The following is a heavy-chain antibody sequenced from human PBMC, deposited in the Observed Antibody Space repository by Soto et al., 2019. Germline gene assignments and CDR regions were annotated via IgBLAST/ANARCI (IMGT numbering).Heavy chain of an antibody. J-gene: IGHJ3*02. CDR3: TASSGWYNAFDI. CDR2: ISGSGGST. CDR1: GFTFSSYA. Sequence: GESLKISCAASGFTFSSYAMSWVRQAPGKGLEWVSAISGSGGSTYYADSVKGRFTISRDNSKNTLYLQMNSLRAEDTAVYYCTASSGWYNAFDIWGQGTMVT. D-gene: IGHD6-19*01. V-gene: IGHV3-23*01.